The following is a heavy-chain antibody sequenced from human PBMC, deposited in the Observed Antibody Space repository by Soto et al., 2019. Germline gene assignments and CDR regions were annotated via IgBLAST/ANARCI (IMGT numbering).Heavy chain of an antibody. CDR2: IYYSGST. V-gene: IGHV4-59*01. Sequence: SETLSLTCTVSGGSISSYYWSWIRQPPGKGLEWIGYIYYSGSTNYNPSLKSRVTISVDTSKNQFSLKLSSVTAADTAVYYCARDYGDYLFDYWGQGTLVTVSS. D-gene: IGHD4-17*01. CDR3: ARDYGDYLFDY. CDR1: GGSISSYY. J-gene: IGHJ4*02.